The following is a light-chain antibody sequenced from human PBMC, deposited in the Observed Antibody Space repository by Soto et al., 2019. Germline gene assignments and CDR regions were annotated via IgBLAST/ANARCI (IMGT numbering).Light chain of an antibody. CDR1: QSVSSY. CDR3: QQRSNWPPMYT. V-gene: IGKV3-11*01. CDR2: DAS. J-gene: IGKJ2*01. Sequence: EIVLTQSPATVSLSPGERATLSCRASQSVSSYLAWYQQKPGQAPRLLIYDASNRATGIPARFSGSGSGTDFTLTISSLEPEDFAVYYCQQRSNWPPMYTFGQGTKVDIK.